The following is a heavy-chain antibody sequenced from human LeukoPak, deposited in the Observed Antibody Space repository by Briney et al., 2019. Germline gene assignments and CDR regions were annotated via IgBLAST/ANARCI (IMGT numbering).Heavy chain of an antibody. CDR2: INHSGSN. CDR1: CRPFSGYY. V-gene: IGHV4-34*01. D-gene: IGHD5-12*01. J-gene: IGHJ4*02. CDR3: ARVPIWWLTPFDF. Sequence: ADTLSLPYAVYCRPFSGYYGLCLRQPPGKGLECIGEINHSGSNNYTPSLKSRVTISVDTSKNQFSLRLTSVTAADTAIYYCARVPIWWLTPFDFWGQGTLATVSS.